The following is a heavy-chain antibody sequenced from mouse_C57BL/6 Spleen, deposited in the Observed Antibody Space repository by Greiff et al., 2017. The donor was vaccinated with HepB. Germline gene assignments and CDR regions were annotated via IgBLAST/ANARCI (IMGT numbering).Heavy chain of an antibody. D-gene: IGHD1-1*01. CDR1: GYTFTDYY. J-gene: IGHJ4*01. CDR2: IFPGSGST. Sequence: VQLQQSGPELVKPGASVKISCKASGYTFTDYYINWVKQRPGQGLEWIGWIFPGSGSTYYNEKFKGKATLTVDKSSSTAYMLLSSLTSEDSAVYFCARLGYYYGSSSYAMDYWGQGTSVTVSS. CDR3: ARLGYYYGSSSYAMDY. V-gene: IGHV1-75*01.